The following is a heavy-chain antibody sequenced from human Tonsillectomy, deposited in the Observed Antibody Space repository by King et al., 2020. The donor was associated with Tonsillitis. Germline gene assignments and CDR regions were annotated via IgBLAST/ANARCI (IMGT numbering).Heavy chain of an antibody. CDR3: ARDRRLDGFDI. V-gene: IGHV1-18*01. CDR2: ISSYNGNT. Sequence: VQLVESGPEVKKPGASVNVSCTASGYTFTTYGISWVRQAPGQGLEWMGWISSYNGNTKYAQKLQGRVTMTTDTSTSTTYMDLRSLRSDDTAVYYCARDRRLDGFDIWGQGTLVTVSS. J-gene: IGHJ3*02. CDR1: GYTFTTYG.